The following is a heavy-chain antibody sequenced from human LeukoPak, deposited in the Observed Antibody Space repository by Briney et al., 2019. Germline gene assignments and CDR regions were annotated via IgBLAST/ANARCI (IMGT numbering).Heavy chain of an antibody. CDR2: ISSSGGAT. Sequence: ASVKVSCKASGFTFSSYSMSWARQAPGKGLEWVSVISSSGGATYYADSVKGRFTISRDNSKNTLYLQMNSLRVEDTAIYYCARAAMVRGVDYFDYWGQGTLVTVSS. CDR3: ARAAMVRGVDYFDY. CDR1: GFTFSSYS. D-gene: IGHD3-10*01. V-gene: IGHV3-23*01. J-gene: IGHJ4*02.